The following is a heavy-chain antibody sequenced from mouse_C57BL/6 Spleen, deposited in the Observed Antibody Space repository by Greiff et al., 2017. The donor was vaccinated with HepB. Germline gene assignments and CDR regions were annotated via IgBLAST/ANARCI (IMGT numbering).Heavy chain of an antibody. CDR2: IDPNSGGT. CDR1: GYTFTSYW. J-gene: IGHJ2*01. V-gene: IGHV1-72*01. D-gene: IGHD1-1*01. CDR3: SRGKGLTVVKYYFDY. Sequence: QVQLQQPGAELVKPGASVKLSCKASGYTFTSYWMHWVKQRPGRGLEWIGRIDPNSGGTKYNEKFKSKATLTVDKPSSTAYMQLSSLTSEDSAVYYCSRGKGLTVVKYYFDYWGQGTTLTVSS.